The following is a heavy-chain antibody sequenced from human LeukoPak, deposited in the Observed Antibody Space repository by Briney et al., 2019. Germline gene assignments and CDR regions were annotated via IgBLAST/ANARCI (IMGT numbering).Heavy chain of an antibody. CDR2: ISGSGGST. D-gene: IGHD2-15*01. J-gene: IGHJ4*02. CDR3: AKSVGDIVVVVAATYDC. V-gene: IGHV3-23*01. Sequence: GGSLRLSCAASGFTFSSYAMSWVRQAPGKGLEWVSAISGSGGSTYYADSVKGRFTISRDNSKNTLYLQMNSLRAEDTAVYYCAKSVGDIVVVVAATYDCRGQGTLVTVSS. CDR1: GFTFSSYA.